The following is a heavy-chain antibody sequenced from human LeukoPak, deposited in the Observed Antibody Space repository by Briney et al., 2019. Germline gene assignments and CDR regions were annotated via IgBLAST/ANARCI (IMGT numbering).Heavy chain of an antibody. Sequence: PSETLSLTYTVSCVSITSYYWSWLRQPPGKGLEWIGYIYYSGSTNYNPSLKSRVTISVDTSKDQFSLKLSSVTAADTAVYYCARHLRVAGKGFDYWGQGTLVTVSS. CDR1: CVSITSYY. V-gene: IGHV4-59*08. CDR2: IYYSGST. CDR3: ARHLRVAGKGFDY. J-gene: IGHJ4*02. D-gene: IGHD6-19*01.